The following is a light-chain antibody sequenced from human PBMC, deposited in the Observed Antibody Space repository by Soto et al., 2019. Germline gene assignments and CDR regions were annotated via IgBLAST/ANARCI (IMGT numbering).Light chain of an antibody. CDR2: DAS. Sequence: EIVMTQSPATLSVSPGERATLSCRASQSVGSDLAWYQQKPGQAPRLLIYDASNRATGIPARFSGSGSGTDFTLTISRLQPEDFAVYYCQHYGTSLTFGGGTKVDIK. V-gene: IGKV3D-15*01. CDR1: QSVGSD. J-gene: IGKJ4*01. CDR3: QHYGTSLT.